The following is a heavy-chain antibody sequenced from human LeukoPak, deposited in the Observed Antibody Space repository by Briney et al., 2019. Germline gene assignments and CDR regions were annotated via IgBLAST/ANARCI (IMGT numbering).Heavy chain of an antibody. D-gene: IGHD2-2*01. CDR2: IVVGSGNT. J-gene: IGHJ6*04. CDR3: AACSTSCLTYYYYYGMDV. V-gene: IGHV1-58*01. Sequence: SVKVSCKASGFTFTSSAVQWLRQARGQRLEWIGWIVVGSGNTNYAQKFQERVTITRDMSTSTAYMELSSLRSEDTAVYYCAACSTSCLTYYYYYGMDVWGKGTTVTVSS. CDR1: GFTFTSSA.